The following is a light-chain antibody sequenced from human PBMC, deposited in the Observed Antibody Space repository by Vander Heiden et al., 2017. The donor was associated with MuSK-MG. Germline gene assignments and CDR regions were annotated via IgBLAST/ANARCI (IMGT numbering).Light chain of an antibody. V-gene: IGKV1-33*01. Sequence: DIQMHQSPSSLSASVGDRVTITCQASQDINNYLNWYQQKPGKAPKLLIYDASNLETGVPSRFSGSGSGTDFTFTISSLQPEDIATYYCQQYDNLPRTFGQGTRLEIK. J-gene: IGKJ5*01. CDR1: QDINNY. CDR2: DAS. CDR3: QQYDNLPRT.